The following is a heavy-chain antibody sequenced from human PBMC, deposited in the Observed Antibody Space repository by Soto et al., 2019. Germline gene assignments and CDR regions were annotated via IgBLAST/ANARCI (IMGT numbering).Heavy chain of an antibody. Sequence: QVQLQESGPGLVKPSETLSLTCTVSSGSISSFYWGWIRQPPGKGLEWIGYIYYTGSTTYNPSLKSRVAISVDTTKNHFSLNLSSVTAADTAMYYCARLGAYDDYMGLIDYWGQGALVTVSS. CDR2: IYYTGST. V-gene: IGHV4-59*08. CDR1: SGSISSFY. CDR3: ARLGAYDDYMGLIDY. J-gene: IGHJ4*02. D-gene: IGHD4-17*01.